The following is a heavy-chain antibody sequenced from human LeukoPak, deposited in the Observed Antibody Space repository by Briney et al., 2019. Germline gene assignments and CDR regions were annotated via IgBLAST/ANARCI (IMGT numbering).Heavy chain of an antibody. J-gene: IGHJ4*02. CDR2: ISYDGNNK. Sequence: PGGSLRLSCTASGFTFSTYGMRWVRQAPGKGLEWVAVISYDGNNKYYADSMKSRFTISRDNSKNTLYLQMSSLRAEDTAVYYCAKDMRTTSWYGIDYWGQGTLVTVSS. D-gene: IGHD6-13*01. CDR1: GFTFSTYG. CDR3: AKDMRTTSWYGIDY. V-gene: IGHV3-30*18.